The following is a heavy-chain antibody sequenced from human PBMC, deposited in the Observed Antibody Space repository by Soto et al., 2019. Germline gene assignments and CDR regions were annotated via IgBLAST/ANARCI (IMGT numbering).Heavy chain of an antibody. CDR2: IGHDGVNK. CDR1: GFVFGNYA. Sequence: QVRLGESGGGVVQPGRSLSLSCAASGFVFGNYAMHWVRQAPGKGPEWVTVIGHDGVNKYYADSVRGRFTVSRDDSKNTLYLEMNSLRVEDSAVYYCARDPVPGIPDYFDTWGQGTLVTVSS. V-gene: IGHV3-30*04. J-gene: IGHJ4*02. CDR3: ARDPVPGIPDYFDT. D-gene: IGHD1-20*01.